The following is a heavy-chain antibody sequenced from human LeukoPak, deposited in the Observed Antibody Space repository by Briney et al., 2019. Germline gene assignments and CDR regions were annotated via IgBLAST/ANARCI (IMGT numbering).Heavy chain of an antibody. CDR2: ISNTI. D-gene: IGHD2/OR15-2a*01. Sequence: QPGGSLRLSCAASGFTFSSYSMNWVRQAPGKGLEWVSYISNTISYADSVMGRFTISKDNAKTSLYLQMNSLRAEDTAVYYCVRDHFYAFDIWGQGTMVTVSS. CDR1: GFTFSSYS. J-gene: IGHJ3*02. CDR3: VRDHFYAFDI. V-gene: IGHV3-48*01.